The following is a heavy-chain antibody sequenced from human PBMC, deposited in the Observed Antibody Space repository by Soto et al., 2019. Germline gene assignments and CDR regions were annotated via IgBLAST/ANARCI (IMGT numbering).Heavy chain of an antibody. CDR3: ARYRYYYGSGEDWFDP. CDR1: GFTFSDYY. D-gene: IGHD3-10*01. Sequence: GGSLRLSCAASGFTFSDYYMSWIRQAPGKGLEWVSYISSSGSTIYYADYVKGRFTISRDNAKNSLYLQMNSLRAEDTAVYYCARYRYYYGSGEDWFDPWGQGTLVTVSS. CDR2: ISSSGSTI. V-gene: IGHV3-11*01. J-gene: IGHJ5*02.